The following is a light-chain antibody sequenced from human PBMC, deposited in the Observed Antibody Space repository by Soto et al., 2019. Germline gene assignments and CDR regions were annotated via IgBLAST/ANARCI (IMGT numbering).Light chain of an antibody. Sequence: QSALTQPASVSGSPGQSITISCTGTSSDVGGYNYVSWYQQHPGKAPKLMIYEVSNRPSGVSNRFSGSKSGNTASLTISGLQAEDAADYYCSSYTSSSTSLYVFGTGTKLTVL. V-gene: IGLV2-14*01. CDR3: SSYTSSSTSLYV. CDR1: SSDVGGYNY. J-gene: IGLJ1*01. CDR2: EVS.